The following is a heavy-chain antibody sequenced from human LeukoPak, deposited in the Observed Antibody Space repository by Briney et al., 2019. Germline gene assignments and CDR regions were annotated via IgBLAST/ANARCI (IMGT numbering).Heavy chain of an antibody. J-gene: IGHJ4*02. CDR3: ARFRYYIGSGTNQTPGFYFDY. Sequence: SETLSLTCAVPGDSISKSNWWSWVRQPPGKGLEWVGEVYHTGGTNYSPSLKSRATISVDKSKNNFSLRLNTVTAADTAIYYCARFRYYIGSGTNQTPGFYFDYWGQGALVTVSS. CDR2: VYHTGGT. D-gene: IGHD3-10*01. CDR1: GDSISKSNW. V-gene: IGHV4-4*02.